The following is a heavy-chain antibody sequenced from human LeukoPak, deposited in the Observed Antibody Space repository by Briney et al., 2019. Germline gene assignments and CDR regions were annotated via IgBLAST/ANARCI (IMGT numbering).Heavy chain of an antibody. J-gene: IGHJ6*04. D-gene: IGHD3-10*02. Sequence: GGSLRLSCAASGFTFTDSYMTWVRQAPGKGLEWLSYISGSGDDTNYADSVKGRFTISRDNAKNSLYLQMNSLRAEDTAVYYCAELGITMIGGVWGKGTTVTISS. CDR1: GFTFTDSY. V-gene: IGHV3-11*06. CDR3: AELGITMIGGV. CDR2: ISGSGDDT.